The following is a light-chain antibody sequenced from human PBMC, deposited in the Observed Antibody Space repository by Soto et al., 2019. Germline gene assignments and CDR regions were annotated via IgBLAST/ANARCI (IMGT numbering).Light chain of an antibody. Sequence: PGERVTLSCRASQSVGSDFAWYQQTPGQAPRLLIYGASSRATGIPDRFSGSGSGTEFTLTISRLEPEDFAVYYCQQYGSSGTFGQGTKVDIK. CDR3: QQYGSSGT. J-gene: IGKJ1*01. V-gene: IGKV3-20*01. CDR1: QSVGSD. CDR2: GAS.